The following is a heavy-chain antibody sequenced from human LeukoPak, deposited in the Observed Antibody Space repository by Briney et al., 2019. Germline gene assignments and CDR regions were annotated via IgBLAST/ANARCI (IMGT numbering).Heavy chain of an antibody. J-gene: IGHJ4*02. V-gene: IGHV4-34*01. D-gene: IGHD6-19*01. Sequence: SETLSLTCAVYGGSFSGYYWSWIRQPPGKGLEWIGEINHSGSTNYNPSLKSRVTISVDTSKNQFSLKLSSVTAADTAVYYCARATLSGYSSGWYFYFDYWGQGTLVTVSS. CDR3: ARATLSGYSSGWYFYFDY. CDR2: INHSGST. CDR1: GGSFSGYY.